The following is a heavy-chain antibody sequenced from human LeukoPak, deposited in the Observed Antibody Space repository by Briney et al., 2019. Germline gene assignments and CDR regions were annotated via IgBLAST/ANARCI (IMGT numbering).Heavy chain of an antibody. Sequence: SETLSLTCTVSGGPISSYYWSWIRQPPGKGLEWVGYIYYSGSTNYNPSLKSRVTISVDTSKNQFSLKLSSVTAADTAVYYCARACSSNYYYYYMDVWGKGTTVTVS. J-gene: IGHJ6*03. V-gene: IGHV4-59*01. CDR1: GGPISSYY. CDR2: IYYSGST. CDR3: ARACSSNYYYYYMDV. D-gene: IGHD2-2*01.